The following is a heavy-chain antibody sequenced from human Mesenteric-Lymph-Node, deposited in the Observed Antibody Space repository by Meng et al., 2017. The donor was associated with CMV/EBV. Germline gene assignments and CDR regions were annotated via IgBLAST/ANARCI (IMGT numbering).Heavy chain of an antibody. D-gene: IGHD1-1*01. CDR1: GGTCSHYS. CDR2: IYPMLGIT. Sequence: KASGGTCSHYSINWVRQAPGQGLEWMGKIYPMLGITNSAQKFQGRVTITADKSTSTGYMELSSLRSDDTAVYCCARVEDSDDHYLDSWGQGTLVTVSS. J-gene: IGHJ4*02. CDR3: ARVEDSDDHYLDS. V-gene: IGHV1-69*02.